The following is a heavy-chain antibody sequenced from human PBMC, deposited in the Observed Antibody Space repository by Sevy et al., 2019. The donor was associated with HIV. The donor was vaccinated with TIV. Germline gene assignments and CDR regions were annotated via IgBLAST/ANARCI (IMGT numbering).Heavy chain of an antibody. CDR1: GGSVSSGSFY. J-gene: IGHJ4*02. CDR2: IYYSGRT. D-gene: IGHD2-21*02. Sequence: SETLSLTCTVSGGSVSSGSFYWSWIRQPPGKGLEWIAYIYYSGRTNYNPSLKIRVTISVDTSKNQFSLKLSSVTAADTAVYYCASGGNSDYFDYWGQGTLVTVSS. CDR3: ASGGNSDYFDY. V-gene: IGHV4-61*01.